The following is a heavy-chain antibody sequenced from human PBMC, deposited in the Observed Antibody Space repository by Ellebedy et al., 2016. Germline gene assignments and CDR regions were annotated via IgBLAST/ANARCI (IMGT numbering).Heavy chain of an antibody. J-gene: IGHJ2*01. Sequence: ASVKVSCKASGHTFTSYGTSWVRQAPGQGLEWMGWISAYNGNTNYAQKLQGRVTMTTDTSTSTAYMELRSLRSDDTAVYYCARDPSTVTTSWYFDLWGRGTLVTVSS. CDR1: GHTFTSYG. CDR2: ISAYNGNT. CDR3: ARDPSTVTTSWYFDL. D-gene: IGHD4-17*01. V-gene: IGHV1-18*01.